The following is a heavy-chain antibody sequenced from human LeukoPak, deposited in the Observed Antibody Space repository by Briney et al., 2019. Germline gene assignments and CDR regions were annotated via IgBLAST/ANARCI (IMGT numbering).Heavy chain of an antibody. CDR3: ARGAVLRFLEWLLPLDY. CDR2: INPNSGGT. D-gene: IGHD3-3*01. J-gene: IGHJ4*02. CDR1: GYTFTGYY. V-gene: IGHV1-2*02. Sequence: ASVRVSCKASGYTFTGYYMHWVRQAPGQGLEWMGWINPNSGGTNYAQKFQGRVTMTRDTSISTAYMELSRLRSDDTAVYYCARGAVLRFLEWLLPLDYWGQGTLVTVSS.